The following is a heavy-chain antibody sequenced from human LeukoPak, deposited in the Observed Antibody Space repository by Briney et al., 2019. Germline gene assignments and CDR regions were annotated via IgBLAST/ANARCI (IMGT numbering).Heavy chain of an antibody. CDR3: ARHDYGPNWFDP. V-gene: IGHV4-38-2*01. Sequence: SETLSLTCAVSGYSISSGYYWGWIRLPPGKGLEWIGSIYHSGSTYYNPSLKSRVTISVDTSKDQFSLNLSSVTAADTAVYYCARHDYGPNWFDPWGQGTLVTVSS. D-gene: IGHD4-17*01. CDR1: GYSISSGYY. J-gene: IGHJ5*02. CDR2: IYHSGST.